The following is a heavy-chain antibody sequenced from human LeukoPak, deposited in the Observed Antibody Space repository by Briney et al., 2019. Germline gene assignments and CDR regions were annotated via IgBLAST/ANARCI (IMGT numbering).Heavy chain of an antibody. CDR1: GGSFSDYY. D-gene: IGHD6-6*01. CDR2: INHSGST. Sequence: PSETLSLTCAVYGGSFSDYYWSWIRQPPGKGLEWIGEINHSGSTNYNPSLKSRVTISVDTSKNQFSLKLSSVTAADTAVYYCAGSKAARLDYWGQGTLVTVSS. V-gene: IGHV4-34*01. CDR3: AGSKAARLDY. J-gene: IGHJ4*02.